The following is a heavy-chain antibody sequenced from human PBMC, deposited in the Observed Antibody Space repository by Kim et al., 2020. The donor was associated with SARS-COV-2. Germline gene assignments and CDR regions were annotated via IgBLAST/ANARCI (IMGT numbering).Heavy chain of an antibody. J-gene: IGHJ6*02. D-gene: IGHD6-6*01. CDR2: ISAYNGNT. V-gene: IGHV1-18*01. CDR1: GYTFTSYG. Sequence: ASVKVSCKASGYTFTSYGISWVRQAPGQGLEWMGWISAYNGNTNYAQKLQGRVTMTTDTSTSTAYMELRSLRSDDTAVYYCARDCYSSSSWSHYYYYYGMDVWGQGTTVTVSS. CDR3: ARDCYSSSSWSHYYYYYGMDV.